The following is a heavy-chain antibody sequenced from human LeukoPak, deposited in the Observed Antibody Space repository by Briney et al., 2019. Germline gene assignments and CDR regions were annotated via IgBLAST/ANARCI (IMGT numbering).Heavy chain of an antibody. CDR2: IYDSGTT. D-gene: IGHD5-24*01. J-gene: IGHJ4*02. CDR3: AGRRGDAYNFLDY. Sequence: TGGSLRLSCATSGFTVRSNYMRWVRQAPGQGLEWVSVIYDSGTTYYADSVKGRFLIFRDTSKNTVDLQMNSLRVEDTAVYYCAGRRGDAYNFLDYWGQGTLVTVSS. V-gene: IGHV3-53*01. CDR1: GFTVRSNY.